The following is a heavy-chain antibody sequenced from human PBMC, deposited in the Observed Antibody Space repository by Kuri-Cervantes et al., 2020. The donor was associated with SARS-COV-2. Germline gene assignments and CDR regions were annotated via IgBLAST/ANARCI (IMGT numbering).Heavy chain of an antibody. V-gene: IGHV4-59*08. D-gene: IGHD4-17*01. CDR3: ARGGMTTVTEDAFDI. J-gene: IGHJ3*02. CDR1: GGSISSYY. Sequence: ESLKISCTVSGGSISSYYWSWIRQPPGKGLEWIGYIYYSGSTNYNPSLKSRVTISVDTSKNQFSLKLSSVTAADTAVYYCARGGMTTVTEDAFDIWDQGTMVTVSS. CDR2: IYYSGST.